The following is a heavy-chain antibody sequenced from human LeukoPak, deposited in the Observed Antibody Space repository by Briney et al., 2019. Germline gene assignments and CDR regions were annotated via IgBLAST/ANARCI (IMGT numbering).Heavy chain of an antibody. CDR3: ARDRAAAAGNWFDP. D-gene: IGHD6-13*01. CDR2: INPSGGST. J-gene: IGHJ5*02. V-gene: IGHV1-46*01. CDR1: GYTFTSYY. Sequence: AAVKVSCKASGYTFTSYYMHGVRQAPGQGVEWMGIINPSGGSTSYAQKFEGRVTMTRDMSTSTVYMELSSLRSEDTAVYYCARDRAAAAGNWFDPWGQGTLVTVSS.